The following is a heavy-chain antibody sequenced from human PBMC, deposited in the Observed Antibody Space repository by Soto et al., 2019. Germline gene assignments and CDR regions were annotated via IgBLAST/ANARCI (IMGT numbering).Heavy chain of an antibody. V-gene: IGHV3-23*01. CDR3: AKVDAVYYDFWSGWDGMDV. D-gene: IGHD3-3*01. CDR1: GFTFSSYA. CDR2: ISGSGGST. Sequence: EVQLLESGGGLVQPGGSLRLSCAASGFTFSSYAMSWVRQAPGKGLEWVSAISGSGGSTYYADSVKGRFTISRDNSKNTLYLQMNSLRAEDTAVYYCAKVDAVYYDFWSGWDGMDVWGQGTTVTVSS. J-gene: IGHJ6*02.